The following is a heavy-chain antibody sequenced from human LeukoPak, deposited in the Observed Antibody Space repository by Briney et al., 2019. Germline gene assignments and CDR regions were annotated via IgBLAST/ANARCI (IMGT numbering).Heavy chain of an antibody. Sequence: SETLSLTCTVSGGSVSSGSYYWSWIRQPPGKGLEWIGYIYYSGSTNYNPSLKSRVTISVDTSKNQFSLKLSSVTAADTAVYYCARGRGGTYYWYDPWGQGTLVTISS. CDR1: GGSVSSGSYY. J-gene: IGHJ5*02. V-gene: IGHV4-61*01. D-gene: IGHD1-26*01. CDR2: IYYSGST. CDR3: ARGRGGTYYWYDP.